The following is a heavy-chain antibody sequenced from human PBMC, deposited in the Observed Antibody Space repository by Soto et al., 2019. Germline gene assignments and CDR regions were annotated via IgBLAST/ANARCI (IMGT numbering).Heavy chain of an antibody. D-gene: IGHD3-16*01. CDR1: GFTFSSYT. V-gene: IGHV3-21*01. CDR3: ARDWGQTLDY. Sequence: EVQLVESGGGLVKPGGSLRLSCAASGFTFSSYTMNWVHQAPGKGLEWVSSISSTSSYIYYADSVKGRFTISRDNAKNSLYLQMNSLRAEETAVYYCARDWGQTLDYWGQGTLVIVSS. J-gene: IGHJ4*02. CDR2: ISSTSSYI.